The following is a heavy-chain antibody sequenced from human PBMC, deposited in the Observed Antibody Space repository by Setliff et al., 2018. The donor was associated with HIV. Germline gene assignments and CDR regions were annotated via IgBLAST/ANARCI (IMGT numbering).Heavy chain of an antibody. V-gene: IGHV4-4*09. J-gene: IGHJ5*02. CDR3: ARRFGEVYDWIDP. CDR2: INSSGRT. Sequence: PSETLSLTCTVSGGSISSFYWSWIRQPPGKGPEWIGYINSSGRTNYNPSLKGRVTISLDTSKNRFSLKLNSVTAADTAVYYRARRFGEVYDWIDPWGQGTLVTVSS. CDR1: GGSISSFY. D-gene: IGHD3-10*01.